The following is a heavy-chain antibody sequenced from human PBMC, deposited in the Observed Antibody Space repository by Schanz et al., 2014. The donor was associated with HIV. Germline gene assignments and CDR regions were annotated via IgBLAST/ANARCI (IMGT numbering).Heavy chain of an antibody. D-gene: IGHD6-19*01. CDR1: GYTFTSQY. CDR3: ARTRGIAVAGFDY. J-gene: IGHJ4*02. Sequence: QVQLVQSGAEVKKPGASVKVSCKASGYTFTSQYMHWVRQAPGQGLEWMGWINPDNAGRNYAHKLQGRVTMTTDTSTSTAYMELRSLRSDDTAVYYCARTRGIAVAGFDYWGQGTLVTVSS. CDR2: INPDNAGR. V-gene: IGHV1-2*07.